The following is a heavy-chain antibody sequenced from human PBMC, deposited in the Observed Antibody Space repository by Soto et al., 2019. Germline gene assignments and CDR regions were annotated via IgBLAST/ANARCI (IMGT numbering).Heavy chain of an antibody. CDR2: IVSDGSTT. Sequence: PGGSLRLSCTASGFAFSEYWMHWVRQAPGKGPVWVSRIVSDGSTTVYADSVKGRFTISRDNAKNTLYLQMNSLRAEDTALYYCTRRGSGSSFDPWGQGAPVTVS. V-gene: IGHV3-74*01. CDR1: GFAFSEYW. J-gene: IGHJ5*02. CDR3: TRRGSGSSFDP. D-gene: IGHD3-10*01.